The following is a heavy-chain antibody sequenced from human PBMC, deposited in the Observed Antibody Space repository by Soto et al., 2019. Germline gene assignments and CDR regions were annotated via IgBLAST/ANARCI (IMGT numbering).Heavy chain of an antibody. J-gene: IGHJ4*02. Sequence: EVQLVESGGGLVQPGGSLRLSCAASGFTFSSYEMNWVRQAPGKGLEWVSYISHSGSTKYYAESVKGRITISRDNAKNSRFEKMDSLRAEETTVYYCTRESYRPRKDEAQPNFDYWGLGTLVRVSS. CDR2: ISHSGSTK. D-gene: IGHD3-16*02. CDR3: TRESYRPRKDEAQPNFDY. V-gene: IGHV3-48*03. CDR1: GFTFSSYE.